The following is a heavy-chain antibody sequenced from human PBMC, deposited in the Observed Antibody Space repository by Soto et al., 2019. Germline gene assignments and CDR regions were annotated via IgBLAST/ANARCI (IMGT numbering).Heavy chain of an antibody. CDR3: ARDQLVVVPAAMSNYYYGMDV. CDR1: GGTFSSYA. V-gene: IGHV1-69*13. D-gene: IGHD2-2*01. J-gene: IGHJ6*02. CDR2: IIPIFGTA. Sequence: VASVKVSCKASGGTFSSYAISWVRQAPGQGLEWMGGIIPIFGTANYAQKFQGRVTITADESTSTAYMELSSLRSEDTAVYYCARDQLVVVPAAMSNYYYGMDVWGQGTTVTVSS.